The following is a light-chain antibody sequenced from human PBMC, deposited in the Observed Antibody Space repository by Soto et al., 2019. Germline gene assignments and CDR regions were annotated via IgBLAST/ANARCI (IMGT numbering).Light chain of an antibody. CDR3: QQYGSSPWT. CDR2: AAS. Sequence: EIVLTQSPGTLSLSPGERATLSCRASQSVSSSYLAWYQQKPGQAPRPLIYAASRRATGIPDRFSGSGSGTDFTLTITGLEPEDFAVYYCQQYGSSPWTFGQGTKVDIK. CDR1: QSVSSSY. V-gene: IGKV3-20*01. J-gene: IGKJ1*01.